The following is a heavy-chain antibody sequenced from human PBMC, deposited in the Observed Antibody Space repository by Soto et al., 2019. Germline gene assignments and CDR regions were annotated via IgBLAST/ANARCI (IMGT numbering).Heavy chain of an antibody. Sequence: GRLVQSGAEEKKPGASGKVSCKASGYTFTKYAIHWVRQAPGQRLEWMGWINAGNGDTGYSQKSQGRVTIPRDTSASTAYMELNSLRAEDTAVYYCARDLPSTGYFDYWGQGTLVTVSS. V-gene: IGHV1-3*05. CDR1: GYTFTKYA. CDR2: INAGNGDT. J-gene: IGHJ4*02. CDR3: ARDLPSTGYFDY.